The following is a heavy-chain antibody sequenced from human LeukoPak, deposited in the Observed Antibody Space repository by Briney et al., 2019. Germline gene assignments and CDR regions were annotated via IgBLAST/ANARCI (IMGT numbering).Heavy chain of an antibody. CDR2: INPSGGST. CDR3: ARDRGWELRHFDY. Sequence: ASVKVSCKASGYTFTSYYIQWVRQAPGQGLEWMGMINPSGGSTTYAQKFQGRVTITRNTSASTAFMELSSLRSEDTAVYYCARDRGWELRHFDYWGQGTLVTVSS. V-gene: IGHV1-46*01. D-gene: IGHD1-26*01. J-gene: IGHJ4*02. CDR1: GYTFTSYY.